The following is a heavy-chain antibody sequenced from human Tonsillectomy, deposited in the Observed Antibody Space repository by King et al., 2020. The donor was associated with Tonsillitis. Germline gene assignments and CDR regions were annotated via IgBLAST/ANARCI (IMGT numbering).Heavy chain of an antibody. V-gene: IGHV3-21*01. CDR2: ISSRSIYI. CDR1: VFTFSSYS. Sequence: DVQLVESGGGLVKPGGSLRLSCAASVFTFSSYSMNGVRQAPGKGLAWVSSISSRSIYIYYADSVKGRFTISRDNAKNSLYLQMNSLRAEDTAVYYCATGYFDYWGQGTLVTVSS. J-gene: IGHJ4*02. CDR3: ATGYFDY.